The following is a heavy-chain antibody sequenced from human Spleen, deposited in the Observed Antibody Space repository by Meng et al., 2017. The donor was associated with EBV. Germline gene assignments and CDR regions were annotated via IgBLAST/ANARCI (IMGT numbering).Heavy chain of an antibody. CDR1: GFSLNSRGVA. V-gene: IGHV2-5*02. CDR2: IFWDDDE. D-gene: IGHD4-17*01. J-gene: IGHJ4*02. Sequence: QITLKESGPTLGRPTQTLTLTCTFSGFSLNSRGVAVGWVRQPPGKALEWLAMIFWDDDERYTTSLNSRLTITKDTSRNRVVLTMTNMAPVDTATYFCTHSVSTVTHFDFWGQGILVTVSS. CDR3: THSVSTVTHFDF.